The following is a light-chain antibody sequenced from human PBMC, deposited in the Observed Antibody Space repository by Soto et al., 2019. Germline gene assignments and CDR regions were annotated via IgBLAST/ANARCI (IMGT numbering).Light chain of an antibody. Sequence: QSALTQPPSASGSPGQSVTISCTGTSSDVGDYKYVSWYQQHPGKAPKLMIFEVNKRPSGVPDRFSGSKSGNTASLTVSGLQAEDEADYYCSSYAGINNLGVFGTGTKVTVL. V-gene: IGLV2-8*01. J-gene: IGLJ1*01. CDR2: EVN. CDR1: SSDVGDYKY. CDR3: SSYAGINNLGV.